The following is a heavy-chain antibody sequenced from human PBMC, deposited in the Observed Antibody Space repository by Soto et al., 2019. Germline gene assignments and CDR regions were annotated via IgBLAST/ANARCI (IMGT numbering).Heavy chain of an antibody. CDR1: GDSFNTYW. CDR3: ARQGKDGHNQGYGMDV. Sequence: RESLKISCKGSGDSFNTYWIAWVRQMPGKGLEWMGITHPGDSETRYSPSFEGQVTISADKSISTAYLQWSSLKASDTAMYYCARQGKDGHNQGYGMDVCGPGPTLTVS. J-gene: IGHJ6*02. V-gene: IGHV5-51*01. CDR2: THPGDSET.